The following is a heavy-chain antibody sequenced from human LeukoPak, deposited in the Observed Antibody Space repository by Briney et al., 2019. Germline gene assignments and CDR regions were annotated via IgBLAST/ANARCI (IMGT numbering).Heavy chain of an antibody. CDR3: ARVRGSGSYYVGTLYYYYCMDV. D-gene: IGHD3-10*01. Sequence: SVKVSCTASVGSFSSYAISWVRPAPGQGLECMGGIIPTFGTANYAQKFQGRVTITADESTSTAYMELSSLRSEDTAVYYCARVRGSGSYYVGTLYYYYCMDVWGKGTTVTVSS. CDR1: VGSFSSYA. J-gene: IGHJ6*04. CDR2: IIPTFGTA. V-gene: IGHV1-69*13.